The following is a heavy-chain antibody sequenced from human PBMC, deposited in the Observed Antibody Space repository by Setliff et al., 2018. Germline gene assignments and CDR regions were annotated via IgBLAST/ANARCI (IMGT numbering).Heavy chain of an antibody. CDR1: GFTFDDYA. D-gene: IGHD3-9*01. CDR3: AKGGLRYFDWLPD. J-gene: IGHJ4*02. Sequence: PGGSLRLSCAASGFTFDDYAMHWVRQAPGKGLEWVSGISWNSGSIGYADSVKGRFTISRDNAKNSLYLQMNSLRAEDTALYYCAKGGLRYFDWLPDWGQVTLVTVSS. CDR2: ISWNSGSI. V-gene: IGHV3-9*01.